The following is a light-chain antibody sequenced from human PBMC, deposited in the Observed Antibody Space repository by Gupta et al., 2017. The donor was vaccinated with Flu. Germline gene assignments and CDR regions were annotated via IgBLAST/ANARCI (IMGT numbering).Light chain of an antibody. V-gene: IGKV1-5*03. CDR3: QQYNSYPWT. Sequence: VGDRVTITCRASQSISTWLAWYQQKPGKAPNLLIYKASSLESGVPSRFSGGGSGTELTLTISSLQPDDFATYYCQQYNSYPWTFGQGTKVEIK. CDR2: KAS. J-gene: IGKJ1*01. CDR1: QSISTW.